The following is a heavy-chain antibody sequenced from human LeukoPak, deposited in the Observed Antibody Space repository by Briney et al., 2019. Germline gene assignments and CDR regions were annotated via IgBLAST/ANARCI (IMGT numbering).Heavy chain of an antibody. D-gene: IGHD5-18*01. J-gene: IGHJ3*02. CDR3: AKDYIYGGWGNAFDI. Sequence: GGSLRLSCAASGFTFSSYGMHWVRQAPGKGLEGVAFIRFDGSSKFYTDSVKGRFTISRDNSKNTLNLQMNSLRAEDTAVYYCAKDYIYGGWGNAFDIWGQGTKVTVSS. CDR2: IRFDGSSK. CDR1: GFTFSSYG. V-gene: IGHV3-30*02.